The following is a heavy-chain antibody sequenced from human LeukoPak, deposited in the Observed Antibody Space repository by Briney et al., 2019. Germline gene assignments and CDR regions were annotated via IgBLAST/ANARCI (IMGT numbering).Heavy chain of an antibody. D-gene: IGHD4-17*01. CDR1: GFTFSNYA. V-gene: IGHV3-23*01. Sequence: GGSLRLSCAASGFTFSNYALSWVRQVPGKGLEWVSGITGSGGSTYYADPVKGRFTISRDNSKNTLYLQMNRLRAEDTAVYFCAKDDGGSVTTTDFENWGQGTLVTVSS. CDR2: ITGSGGST. CDR3: AKDDGGSVTTTDFEN. J-gene: IGHJ4*02.